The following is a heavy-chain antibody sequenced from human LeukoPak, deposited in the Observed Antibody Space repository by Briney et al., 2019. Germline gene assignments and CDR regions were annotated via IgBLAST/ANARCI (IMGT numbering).Heavy chain of an antibody. CDR2: INHRGST. CDR3: ARSVAGYFDY. CDR1: GGSFSGYY. D-gene: IGHD6-19*01. J-gene: IGHJ4*02. Sequence: PSETLSLTCAVYGGSFSGYYWSWIRQPPGKGLEWIGEINHRGSTNYNPSLKSRVTTSVDTSKNQFSLEVTSVTAADTAMYFCARSVAGYFDYWGQGTLVTVSS. V-gene: IGHV4-34*01.